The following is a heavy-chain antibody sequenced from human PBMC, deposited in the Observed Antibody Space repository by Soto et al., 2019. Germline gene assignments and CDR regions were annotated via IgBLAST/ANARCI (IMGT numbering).Heavy chain of an antibody. D-gene: IGHD3-10*01. CDR1: GFTFSSYA. CDR3: AKDRLLWFGELGYFDL. CDR2: ISGGDVNT. J-gene: IGHJ2*01. Sequence: EVQLLESGGGLVQPGGSLRLSCAASGFTFSSYAMSWVRQAPGKGLEWVSAISGGDVNTYYANSVKGRFTISRDKSKNTLYLQMNSLRADDTAVYYCAKDRLLWFGELGYFDLWGRGTLVTVSS. V-gene: IGHV3-23*01.